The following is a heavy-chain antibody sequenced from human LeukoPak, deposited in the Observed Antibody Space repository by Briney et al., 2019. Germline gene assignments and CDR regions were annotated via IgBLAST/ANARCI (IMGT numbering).Heavy chain of an antibody. D-gene: IGHD5-24*01. CDR2: ISGSGGST. J-gene: IGHJ4*02. CDR3: VNGWH. V-gene: IGHV3-23*01. Sequence: GASLRLSCSASGFTFSSYAMSWVRQAPGKGLEWVSAISGSGGSTYYADSVKGRFTISRDNSKNTLYLQMNSLRGEYTEVYYWVNGWHWGQGTLVTVSS. CDR1: GFTFSSYA.